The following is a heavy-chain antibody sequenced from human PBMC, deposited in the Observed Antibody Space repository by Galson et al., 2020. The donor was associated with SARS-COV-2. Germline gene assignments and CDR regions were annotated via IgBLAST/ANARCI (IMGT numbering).Heavy chain of an antibody. D-gene: IGHD3-22*01. CDR1: GGSISSSSYY. Sequence: SETLSLTCTVSGGSISSSSYYWGWIRQPPGKGLEWIGSIYYSGGTYYNPSLKSRVTISVDTSKNQFSLKLISVTAADTAVYYCARQRPNRITMIVVVISPGWFDPWGQGTLVTVSS. CDR3: ARQRPNRITMIVVVISPGWFDP. J-gene: IGHJ5*02. CDR2: IYYSGGT. V-gene: IGHV4-39*01.